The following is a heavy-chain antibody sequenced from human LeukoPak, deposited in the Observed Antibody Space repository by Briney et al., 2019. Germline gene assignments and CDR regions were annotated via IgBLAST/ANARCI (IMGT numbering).Heavy chain of an antibody. CDR3: ARDSSSGYYPSRLFDY. Sequence: GGSLRLSCGVSGFTFSSYWMSWVRQAPGKGLEWVANIKQDGSEKYYVDSVKGRFTISRDNAKNSLFLQMNSLRAEDTAVYYCARDSSSGYYPSRLFDYWGQGTLVTVSS. CDR2: IKQDGSEK. D-gene: IGHD3-22*01. J-gene: IGHJ4*02. CDR1: GFTFSSYW. V-gene: IGHV3-7*05.